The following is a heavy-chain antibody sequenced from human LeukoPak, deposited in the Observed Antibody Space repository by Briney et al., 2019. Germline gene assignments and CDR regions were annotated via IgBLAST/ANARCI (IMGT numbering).Heavy chain of an antibody. D-gene: IGHD3-22*01. Sequence: PSETLSLTCTVSGGSISSYYWSWIRQPPGKGLECLGYIYYSGSTNYNPSLKSRVTISVDTTKNQFSLKLSSVTAADTAVYYCAGNYYDSSGPFSWSQGTLVTVSS. CDR1: GGSISSYY. V-gene: IGHV4-59*01. J-gene: IGHJ4*02. CDR2: IYYSGST. CDR3: AGNYYDSSGPFS.